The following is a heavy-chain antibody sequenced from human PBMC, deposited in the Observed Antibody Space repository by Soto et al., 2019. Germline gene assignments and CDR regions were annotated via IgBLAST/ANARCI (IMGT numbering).Heavy chain of an antibody. V-gene: IGHV3-66*01. D-gene: IGHD3-16*01. CDR2: IYSGGST. CDR1: GFTVSNNY. J-gene: IGHJ4*02. Sequence: EEQLVESGGDLVQPGGSLRLSCAASGFTVSNNYRSWVRQAPGKGLEWVSLIYSGGSTYYADSVKGRFTISRDSSKNTLYLQMNSLRAEHTAMYYCAAYSHKGYWGQGTLVTVSS. CDR3: AAYSHKGY.